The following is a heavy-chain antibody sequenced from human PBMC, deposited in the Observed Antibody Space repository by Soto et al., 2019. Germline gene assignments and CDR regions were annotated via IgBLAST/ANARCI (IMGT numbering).Heavy chain of an antibody. D-gene: IGHD1-1*01. CDR3: ARELASYNDY. CDR2: IDGDGSRT. Sequence: EVQLVESGGGLVQPGGSLRLSCAASGFTFSGYWMHWVRQAPGKGLVWVSRIDGDGSRTNYADSVKGGFPISRDNAKNTLYLQMNSLRAEDTAVYYCARELASYNDYWGQGTLVTVSS. J-gene: IGHJ4*02. CDR1: GFTFSGYW. V-gene: IGHV3-74*01.